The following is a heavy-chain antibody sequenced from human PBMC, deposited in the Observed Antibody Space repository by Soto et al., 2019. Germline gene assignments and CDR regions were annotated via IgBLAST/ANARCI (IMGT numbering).Heavy chain of an antibody. D-gene: IGHD4-17*01. CDR1: GGSISSGGYY. Sequence: QVQLQESGPGLVKPSQTLSLTCTFSGGSISSGGYYWSWIRQHPGKGLEWIWSFYYSGSTYYNPSLNSRLTLSVDKSKSPFSLKLSSVTAADTAVYYCARAYGIWAFDIWGQGTMVTVSS. J-gene: IGHJ3*02. CDR2: FYYSGST. V-gene: IGHV4-31*03. CDR3: ARAYGIWAFDI.